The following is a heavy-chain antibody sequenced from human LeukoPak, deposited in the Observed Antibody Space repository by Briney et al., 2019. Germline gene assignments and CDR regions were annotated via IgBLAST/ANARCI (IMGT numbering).Heavy chain of an antibody. V-gene: IGHV3-23*01. J-gene: IGHJ6*03. CDR1: GFTSSSYS. Sequence: GGSLRLSCAASGFTSSSYSMSWVRQAPGKGLEWVSAISGSGGSTYYADSVKGRFTISRDNSKNTLYLQMNSLRAEDTAVYYCAKYHYYYYYMDVWGKGTTVTVSS. CDR2: ISGSGGST. CDR3: AKYHYYYYYMDV.